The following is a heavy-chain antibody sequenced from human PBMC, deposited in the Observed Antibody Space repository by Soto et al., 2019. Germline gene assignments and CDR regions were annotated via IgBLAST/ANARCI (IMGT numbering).Heavy chain of an antibody. Sequence: AQLLESGGGLVQPGGSLRLSCAASGFTFSSYSMNWVRQAPGKGLEWVSSISSSSSYIYYADSVKGRFTISRDNAKNSLYLQMNSLRAEDTAVYYCAREEYYYDSSGHGYYFDYWGQGTLVTVSS. V-gene: IGHV3-21*02. CDR1: GFTFSSYS. CDR3: AREEYYYDSSGHGYYFDY. J-gene: IGHJ4*02. D-gene: IGHD3-22*01. CDR2: ISSSSSYI.